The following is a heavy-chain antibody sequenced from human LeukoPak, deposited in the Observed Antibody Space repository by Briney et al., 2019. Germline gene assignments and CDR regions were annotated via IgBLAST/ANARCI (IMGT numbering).Heavy chain of an antibody. CDR3: AKVMVAGPFDY. CDR2: ISWNSGSI. CDR1: GFTFDDYA. Sequence: SLRLSCAASGFTFDDYAMHWVRQAPGKGLEWVSGISWNSGSIGYADSVKGRFTISRDNSKNTLYLQMNSLRAEDTAVYYCAKVMVAGPFDYWGQGTLVTVSS. V-gene: IGHV3-9*01. J-gene: IGHJ4*02. D-gene: IGHD6-19*01.